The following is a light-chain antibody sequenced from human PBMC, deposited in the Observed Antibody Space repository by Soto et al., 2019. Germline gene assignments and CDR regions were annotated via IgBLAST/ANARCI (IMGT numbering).Light chain of an antibody. CDR3: QQYDNWLGT. V-gene: IGKV3D-15*01. CDR2: DAS. J-gene: IGKJ1*01. CDR1: QSVSSN. Sequence: EIVMTQSPATLSVSPGERATLSCRASQSVSSNLAWYQQTPGQAPRLLIFDASTRATGIPARFSGSGSGTEFTLTISSLQSADFAVYYCQQYDNWLGTFGPGTKVEVK.